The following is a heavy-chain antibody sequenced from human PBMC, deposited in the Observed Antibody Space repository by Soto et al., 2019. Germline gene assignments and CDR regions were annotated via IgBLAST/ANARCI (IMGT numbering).Heavy chain of an antibody. CDR3: ARRDYDILTGYPYYYYGMDV. D-gene: IGHD3-9*01. Sequence: QLQLQESGPGLVKPSETLSLTCTVSGGSISSSSYYWGWIRQPPGKGLEWIGSIYYSGSTYYNPSLKSRVPISADPSKDLFSPKLRFVTAADTAVYYCARRDYDILTGYPYYYYGMDVWGQGTTVTVSS. CDR2: IYYSGST. V-gene: IGHV4-39*01. J-gene: IGHJ6*02. CDR1: GGSISSSSYY.